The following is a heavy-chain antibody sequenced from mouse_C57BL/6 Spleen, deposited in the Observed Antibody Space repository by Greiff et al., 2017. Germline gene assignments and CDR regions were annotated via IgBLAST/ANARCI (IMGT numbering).Heavy chain of an antibody. CDR3: ARPRNYGSSYGAMEY. D-gene: IGHD1-1*01. Sequence: EVQGVESGGGLVKPGGSLKLSCAASGFTFSDYGMHWVRQAPEKGLEWVAYISSGSSTIYYADTVKGRFTISRDNAKNTLFLQMTSLRSEDTAMYYCARPRNYGSSYGAMEYWGQGTSVTVSS. CDR2: ISSGSSTI. J-gene: IGHJ4*01. V-gene: IGHV5-17*01. CDR1: GFTFSDYG.